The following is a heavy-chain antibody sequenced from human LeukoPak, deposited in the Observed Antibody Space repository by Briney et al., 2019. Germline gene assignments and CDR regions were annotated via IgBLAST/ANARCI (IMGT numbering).Heavy chain of an antibody. CDR3: ARVGPRSSNFDY. Sequence: PSETLSLTCTVSGGSISSSSYYWGWVRQPPEKGLEWIGSIYYSGSTYYNSSLKSRLTISVDTSKNQFSLTLTSVTAADTAVYYCARVGPRSSNFDYWGQGTLVTVSS. V-gene: IGHV4-39*01. J-gene: IGHJ4*02. D-gene: IGHD6-6*01. CDR2: IYYSGST. CDR1: GGSISSSSYY.